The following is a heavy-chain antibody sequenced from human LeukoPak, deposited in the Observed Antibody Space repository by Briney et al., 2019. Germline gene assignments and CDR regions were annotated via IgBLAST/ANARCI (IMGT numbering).Heavy chain of an antibody. J-gene: IGHJ5*02. Sequence: GGSLRLSCEASGFVFSCYTMTWVRQAPGQGLEWVSAIGGRGGSKYYADSVKGRVTISRDNSKNTVSLQMNSLRRDDTAMYYCAKEGGAWGQGTLVVVSS. CDR3: AKEGGA. CDR1: GFVFSCYT. CDR2: IGGRGGSK. D-gene: IGHD3-16*01. V-gene: IGHV3-23*01.